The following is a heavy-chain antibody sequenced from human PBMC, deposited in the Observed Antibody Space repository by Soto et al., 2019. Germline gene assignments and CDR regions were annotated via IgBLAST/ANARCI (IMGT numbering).Heavy chain of an antibody. CDR3: ATDQGSSGWYSGAFDI. CDR1: GFTFRSYA. V-gene: IGHV3-23*01. D-gene: IGHD6-19*01. J-gene: IGHJ3*02. Sequence: EVQLLESGGGLVQPGGSLRLSCAASGFTFRSYAMSWVRQAPGKGLEWVSGISGSGGTTYYADSVKGRFTISRDNAKNTLYLQMNSLRAEDTAVYYCATDQGSSGWYSGAFDIWSHGTMVTVSS. CDR2: ISGSGGTT.